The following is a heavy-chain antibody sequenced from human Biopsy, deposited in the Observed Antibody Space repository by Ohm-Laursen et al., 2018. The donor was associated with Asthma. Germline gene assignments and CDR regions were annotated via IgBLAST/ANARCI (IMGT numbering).Heavy chain of an antibody. CDR1: GSSFTDYH. Sequence: ASVTVSCKASGSSFTDYHLHWARQAPGQGLEWMGRITPESGGTTYAQKFQGRVTMTRDRSISTAYMELNRLRSDDTAVYYCARERIAARQRRYYFDYWGQGTLVTVSS. V-gene: IGHV1-2*06. CDR3: ARERIAARQRRYYFDY. D-gene: IGHD6-6*01. CDR2: ITPESGGT. J-gene: IGHJ4*02.